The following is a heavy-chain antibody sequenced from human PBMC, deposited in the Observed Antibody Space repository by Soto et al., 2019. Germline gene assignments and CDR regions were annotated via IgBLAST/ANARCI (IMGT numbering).Heavy chain of an antibody. J-gene: IGHJ4*02. Sequence: PGGSLRLSCAASGFTFTRYSMNWVRQAPGKGLEWVSSISSTTNYIYYGDSMKGRFTISRDNDKNSLYLEMNSLRAEDTAVYYCARESEDLTSNFDYWGQGTLVTVSS. V-gene: IGHV3-21*06. CDR1: GFTFTRYS. CDR2: ISSTTNYI. CDR3: ARESEDLTSNFDY.